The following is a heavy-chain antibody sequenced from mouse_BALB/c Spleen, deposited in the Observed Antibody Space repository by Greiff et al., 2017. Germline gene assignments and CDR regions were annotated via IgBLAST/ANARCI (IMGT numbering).Heavy chain of an antibody. CDR1: GYTFTSYW. CDR2: IYPGSGST. D-gene: IGHD1-1*01. Sequence: LQQPGSELVRPGASVKLSCKASGYTFTSYWMHWVKQRPGQGLEWIGNIYPGSGSTNYDEKFKSKATLTVDTSSSTAYMQLSSLTSEDSAVYYCTKGYYGSSPFAYWGQGTLVTVSA. V-gene: IGHV1S22*01. J-gene: IGHJ3*01. CDR3: TKGYYGSSPFAY.